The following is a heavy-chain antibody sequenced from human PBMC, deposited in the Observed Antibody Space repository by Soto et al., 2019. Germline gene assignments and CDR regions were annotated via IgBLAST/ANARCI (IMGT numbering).Heavy chain of an antibody. CDR1: GYTFTSSY. Sequence: QVQLIQSGAEVKKPGAPVKVSCKASGYTFTSSYIHWVRQAPGQGLEWMAIINPNGGSTNYAQKFQGRVTMTRDTSTSTVYMELSSLTSEDTAVYYCARSLMEGDYWGQGTLVTVSS. D-gene: IGHD3-10*01. CDR3: ARSLMEGDY. J-gene: IGHJ4*02. CDR2: INPNGGST. V-gene: IGHV1-46*03.